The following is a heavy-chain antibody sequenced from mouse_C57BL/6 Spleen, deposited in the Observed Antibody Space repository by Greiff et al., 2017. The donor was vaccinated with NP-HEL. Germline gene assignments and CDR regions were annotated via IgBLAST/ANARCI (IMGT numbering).Heavy chain of an antibody. J-gene: IGHJ4*01. D-gene: IGHD2-4*01. V-gene: IGHV1-19*01. Sequence: VQLQQSGPVLVKPGASVKMSCKASGYTFTDYYMNWVKQSHGKSLEWIGVINPYNGGTSYNQKFKGKATLTVDKSSSTAYMELNSLTSEDSAVYYCARGTMIRRGYYAMDYWGQGTSVTVSS. CDR2: INPYNGGT. CDR1: GYTFTDYY. CDR3: ARGTMIRRGYYAMDY.